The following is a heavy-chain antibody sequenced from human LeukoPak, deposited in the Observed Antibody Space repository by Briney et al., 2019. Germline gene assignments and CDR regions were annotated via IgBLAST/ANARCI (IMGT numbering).Heavy chain of an antibody. Sequence: GGSLRLSCAASGFTFRDYGMHWVRQAPGKGPEWVAVIWYDGSNKYYAASVKGRLTISRDNSKNMLYLQMNSLRVEDTATYYGARDMKLWGTIPVGGDYYYGMDVWGQGTTVTVSS. J-gene: IGHJ6*02. CDR2: IWYDGSNK. V-gene: IGHV3-33*01. D-gene: IGHD3-16*01. CDR1: GFTFRDYG. CDR3: ARDMKLWGTIPVGGDYYYGMDV.